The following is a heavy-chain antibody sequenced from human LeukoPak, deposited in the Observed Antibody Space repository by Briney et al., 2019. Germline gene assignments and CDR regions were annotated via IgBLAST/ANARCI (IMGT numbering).Heavy chain of an antibody. CDR1: GFTFSSHA. D-gene: IGHD4-17*01. CDR2: LSGSGYNT. Sequence: GGSLRLSCAASGFTFSSHALSWVRQAPGKGLEWVSSLSGSGYNTYYADSVKGRFTISGDNSKNTVYLQMNSLRAEDTAVYYCAKDPYGTGYFDYWGQGTLVTVSS. J-gene: IGHJ4*02. V-gene: IGHV3-23*01. CDR3: AKDPYGTGYFDY.